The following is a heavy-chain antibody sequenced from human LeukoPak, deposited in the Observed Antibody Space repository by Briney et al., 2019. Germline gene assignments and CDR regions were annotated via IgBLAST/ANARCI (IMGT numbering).Heavy chain of an antibody. CDR2: IYYSGST. V-gene: IGHV4-59*01. J-gene: IGHJ4*02. Sequence: PSETLSLTCTVSGFSISSYDWSWIRQPPGKGLEGIWYIYYSGSTNYNPSLKSRVTISVAPSKNQFSLKLRSVTAADTAVYYCARDPVGAITFDYWGQGTLVTVSS. CDR3: ARDPVGAITFDY. CDR1: GFSISSYD. D-gene: IGHD1-26*01.